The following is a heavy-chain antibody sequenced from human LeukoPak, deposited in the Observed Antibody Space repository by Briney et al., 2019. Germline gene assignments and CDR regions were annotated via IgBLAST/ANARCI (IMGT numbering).Heavy chain of an antibody. J-gene: IGHJ4*02. Sequence: ASVKVSCKASGCTFPSYGISWVRQAPGQGLEWMGWGSDCNGNTNHTQKLQSRVTMTTDTSTITGYTELRSLRSDDTGVYYGARTAYLWSARFYFDYWGQGTLVTVSS. CDR3: ARTAYLWSARFYFDY. V-gene: IGHV1-18*01. CDR1: GCTFPSYG. CDR2: GSDCNGNT. D-gene: IGHD6-6*01.